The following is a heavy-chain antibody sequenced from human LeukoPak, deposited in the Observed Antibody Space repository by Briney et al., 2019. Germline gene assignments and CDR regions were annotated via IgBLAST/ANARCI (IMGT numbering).Heavy chain of an antibody. CDR1: GYTLTELS. V-gene: IGHV1-24*01. Sequence: APVKVSCKVSGYTLTELSMHWVRQAPGKGLEWMGGFDPEDGETIYAQKFQGRVTMTEDTSTDTAYMELSSLRSEDTAVYYCATTPRYSSSSGNWYFDLWGRGTLVTVSS. CDR3: ATTPRYSSSSGNWYFDL. J-gene: IGHJ2*01. CDR2: FDPEDGET. D-gene: IGHD6-6*01.